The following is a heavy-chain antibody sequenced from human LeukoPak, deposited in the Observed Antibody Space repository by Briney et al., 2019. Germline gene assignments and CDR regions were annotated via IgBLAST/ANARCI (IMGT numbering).Heavy chain of an antibody. CDR3: ARGLQIAATGSLDY. CDR2: IYHSGST. D-gene: IGHD6-13*01. CDR1: GGSISSGGYS. V-gene: IGHV4-30-2*01. Sequence: PSQTLSLTCAVSGGSISSGGYSWSWIRQPPGKGLEWIGYIYHSGSTYYNPSLKSRVTISVDTSKNQFSLRMTSVTAADTGVYYRARGLQIAATGSLDYWGQGILVSVSS. J-gene: IGHJ4*02.